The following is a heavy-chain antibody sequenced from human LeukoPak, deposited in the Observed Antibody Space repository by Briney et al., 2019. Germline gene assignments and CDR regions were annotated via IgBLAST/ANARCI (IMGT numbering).Heavy chain of an antibody. Sequence: ASVKVSCKASGYTFTSYGINWVRQAPGQGLEWMGWISAYDGNTDYAQYLQGRVTMTIDTSTSTAYMELKSLRSDDTAVYYCARARVGSSSWPLSYWGQGTLVTVSP. CDR3: ARARVGSSSWPLSY. J-gene: IGHJ4*02. V-gene: IGHV1-18*01. CDR2: ISAYDGNT. CDR1: GYTFTSYG. D-gene: IGHD6-13*01.